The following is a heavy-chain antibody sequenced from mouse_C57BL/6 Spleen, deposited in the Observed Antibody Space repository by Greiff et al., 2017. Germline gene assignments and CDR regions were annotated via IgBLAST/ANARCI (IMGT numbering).Heavy chain of an antibody. CDR1: GFTFSDYG. J-gene: IGHJ4*01. CDR3: ARDYYGSSYAMDY. V-gene: IGHV5-17*01. Sequence: EVLGVESGGGLVQPGGSLTLSCAASGFTFSDYGMHWVRQAPEKGLEWVAYISSGSSTIYYADTVKGRFTISRDNAKNTLFLQMTSLRSEDTAMYYCARDYYGSSYAMDYWGQGTSVTVSS. D-gene: IGHD1-1*01. CDR2: ISSGSSTI.